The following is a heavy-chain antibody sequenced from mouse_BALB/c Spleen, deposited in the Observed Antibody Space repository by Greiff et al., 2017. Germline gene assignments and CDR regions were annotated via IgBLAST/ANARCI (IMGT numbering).Heavy chain of an antibody. CDR1: GFSLTSYG. V-gene: IGHV2-9*02. D-gene: IGHD2-14*01. CDR2: IWAGGST. CDR3: ARDEGEVRRYAMDY. J-gene: IGHJ4*01. Sequence: VQLQESGPGLVAPSQSLSITCTVSGFSLTSYGVHWVRQPPGKGLEWLGVIWAGGSTNYNSALMSRLSISKDNSKSQVFLKMNSLQTDDTAMYYCARDEGEVRRYAMDYWGQGTSVTVSS.